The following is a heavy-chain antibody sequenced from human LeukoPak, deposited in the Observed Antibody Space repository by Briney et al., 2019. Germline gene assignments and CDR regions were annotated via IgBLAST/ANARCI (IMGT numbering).Heavy chain of an antibody. J-gene: IGHJ6*02. CDR3: ARHSSYGYLYGMDV. V-gene: IGHV4-59*08. D-gene: IGHD5-18*01. Sequence: KTSETLSLTCTVSGGSISSYYWSWIRQPPGKGLEWIGYIYYSGSTNYNPSLKSRVTISVDTSKNQYSLKLSSVTAADTAVYYCARHSSYGYLYGMDVWGQGTTVTVSS. CDR2: IYYSGST. CDR1: GGSISSYY.